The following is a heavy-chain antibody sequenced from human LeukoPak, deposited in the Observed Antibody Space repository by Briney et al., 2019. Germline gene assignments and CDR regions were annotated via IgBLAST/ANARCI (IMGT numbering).Heavy chain of an antibody. Sequence: GGSLRLSCAASGFTFSSYWMHWVRQAPGKGLVWVSRINSDGSSTSYADSVKGRFTISRDNAKNTLYLQMDSLRAEDTAVYYCARVSYYYGSGSYRPTAVYYFDYWGQGTLVTVSS. CDR2: INSDGSST. V-gene: IGHV3-74*01. CDR1: GFTFSSYW. D-gene: IGHD3-10*01. CDR3: ARVSYYYGSGSYRPTAVYYFDY. J-gene: IGHJ4*02.